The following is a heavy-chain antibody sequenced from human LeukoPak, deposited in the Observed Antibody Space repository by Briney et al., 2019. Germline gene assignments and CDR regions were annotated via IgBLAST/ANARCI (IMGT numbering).Heavy chain of an antibody. V-gene: IGHV1-2*02. Sequence: ASVKVSCMASGYTFTGYYMHWVRQAPGQGLEWMGWINPNSGGTSYAQKFQDRVTMTRDTSISTAYMELSSLRSDDTAVYYCAREGSIGAVVLDYWGQGTLVTVSS. CDR3: AREGSIGAVVLDY. CDR1: GYTFTGYY. CDR2: INPNSGGT. D-gene: IGHD6-13*01. J-gene: IGHJ4*02.